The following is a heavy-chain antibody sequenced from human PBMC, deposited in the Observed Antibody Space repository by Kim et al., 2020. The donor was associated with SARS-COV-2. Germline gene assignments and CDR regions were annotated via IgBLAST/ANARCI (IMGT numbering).Heavy chain of an antibody. D-gene: IGHD3-10*01. V-gene: IGHV4-59*01. CDR2: IYYSGST. CDR3: ARDRRVRGVPPLIFDY. Sequence: SETLSLTCTVSGGSISSYYWSWIRQPPGKGLEWIGYIYYSGSTNYNPSLKSRVTISVDTSKNQFSLKLSSVTAADTAVYYCARDRRVRGVPPLIFDYWGQGTLVTVSS. CDR1: GGSISSYY. J-gene: IGHJ4*02.